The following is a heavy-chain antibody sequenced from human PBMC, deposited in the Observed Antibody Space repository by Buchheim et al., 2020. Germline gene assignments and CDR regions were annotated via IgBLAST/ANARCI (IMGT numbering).Heavy chain of an antibody. D-gene: IGHD5-12*01. J-gene: IGHJ2*01. CDR3: ARDVGGYSDYGANHWYFDL. CDR2: IYYSWRT. CDR1: GGSVSSGSYY. Sequence: QVQLQESGPGLVKPSETLSLTCSVSGGSVSSGSYYWSWIRQPPGKGLEWIGYIYYSWRTNYNPSLKSRVTISVDTSKNQFSLKLSSVTAADTAVYYCARDVGGYSDYGANHWYFDLWGRGTL. V-gene: IGHV4-61*01.